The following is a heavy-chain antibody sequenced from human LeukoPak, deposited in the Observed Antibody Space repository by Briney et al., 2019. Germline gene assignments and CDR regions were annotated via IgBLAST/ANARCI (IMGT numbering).Heavy chain of an antibody. V-gene: IGHV4-61*02. D-gene: IGHD2-2*01. CDR1: GGSISSGSYY. CDR3: ARISYCSSTSCRSHFDY. J-gene: IGHJ4*02. CDR2: IYTSGST. Sequence: SETLSLTCTVSGGSISSGSYYWSWIRQPAGKGLEWIGRIYTSGSTNYNPSLKSRVTISVDTSKNQFSLKLCSVTAADTAVYYCARISYCSSTSCRSHFDYWGQGTLVTVSS.